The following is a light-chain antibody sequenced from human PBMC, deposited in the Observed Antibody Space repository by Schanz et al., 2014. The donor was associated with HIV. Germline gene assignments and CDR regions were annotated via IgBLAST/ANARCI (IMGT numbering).Light chain of an antibody. J-gene: IGKJ1*01. V-gene: IGKV3-20*01. CDR1: QSVKSNF. Sequence: EIVLTQSPGTLSLSPGERGTLSCRASQSVKSNFIGWYQQKPGQAPRLLIFGASNRATGIPDRFSGGGSGTDFTLTISRVEPEDYAVYYCQQYGSSPWTFGQGTRVDVK. CDR3: QQYGSSPWT. CDR2: GAS.